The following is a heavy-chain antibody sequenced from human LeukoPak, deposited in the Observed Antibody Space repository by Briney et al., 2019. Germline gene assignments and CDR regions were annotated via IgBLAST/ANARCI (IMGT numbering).Heavy chain of an antibody. J-gene: IGHJ4*02. CDR2: ISYSGGST. CDR3: VKSGSGSYYNPDFDY. Sequence: PGGSLRLSCAASGFTFSSYVMSWVRQTPGKGLEWVSSISYSGGSTHYADSVKGRFTISRDNSKNTLYLQMNSLRAEDTAVYYCVKSGSGSYYNPDFDYWGQGTLVTVSS. V-gene: IGHV3-23*01. D-gene: IGHD3-10*01. CDR1: GFTFSSYV.